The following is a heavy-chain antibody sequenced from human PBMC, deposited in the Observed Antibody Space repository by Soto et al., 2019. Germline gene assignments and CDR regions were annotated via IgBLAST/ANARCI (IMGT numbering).Heavy chain of an antibody. CDR3: ARVSSYYDFWSGYHYKYYFDY. CDR1: GFTFSDYY. Sequence: QVQLVESGGGLVKPGGSLRLSCAASGFTFSDYYMSWIRQAPGKGLEWVSYISSSGSTIYDADSVKGRFTISRDNAKNSLYLQMNSLRAEDTAVYYCARVSSYYDFWSGYHYKYYFDYWGQGTLVTVSS. V-gene: IGHV3-11*01. J-gene: IGHJ4*02. D-gene: IGHD3-3*01. CDR2: ISSSGSTI.